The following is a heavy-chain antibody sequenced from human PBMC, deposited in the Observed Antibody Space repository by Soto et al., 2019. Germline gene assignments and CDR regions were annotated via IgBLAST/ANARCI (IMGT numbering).Heavy chain of an antibody. Sequence: EVQLLESGGGLVQPGGSLRLSCAASGFTFSSYAMSWVRQAPGKGLEWVSAISGSGGSTYYADSVKGRFTISRDNSKNTLYLQMNSLRAEDTAVYYCAKKGLGLRYNCNYFPSFDPWGQGTLVTVSS. CDR2: ISGSGGST. V-gene: IGHV3-23*01. J-gene: IGHJ5*02. CDR3: AKKGLGLRYNCNYFPSFDP. D-gene: IGHD1-7*01. CDR1: GFTFSSYA.